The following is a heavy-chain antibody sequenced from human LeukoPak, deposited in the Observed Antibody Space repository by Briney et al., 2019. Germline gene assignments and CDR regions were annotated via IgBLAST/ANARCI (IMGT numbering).Heavy chain of an antibody. J-gene: IGHJ3*02. CDR1: DDTFSSHY. D-gene: IGHD4-17*01. V-gene: IGHV4-59*11. Sequence: SETLSLTCAVSDDTFSSHYWTWIRQPPGKGLEWIGYISYIGRTNYNPSLKSRVTISIDTSKNQFSLKLTSVTAADTAVYYCARDLVTVTKGFDIWGQGTMVSVSS. CDR2: ISYIGRT. CDR3: ARDLVTVTKGFDI.